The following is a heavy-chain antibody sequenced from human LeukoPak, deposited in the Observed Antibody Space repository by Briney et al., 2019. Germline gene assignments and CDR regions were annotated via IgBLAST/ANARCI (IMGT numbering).Heavy chain of an antibody. Sequence: ASVKVSCKASGHSLSGYGITWVRQAPGQGLEWMGWISASNGNTVHVQKFQDRITMTTDTSSDTVYMELRSLRSDDTAVCYCARKSSGWIAIDHWGQGTLVIVSS. J-gene: IGHJ4*02. D-gene: IGHD6-19*01. CDR1: GHSLSGYG. V-gene: IGHV1-18*01. CDR2: ISASNGNT. CDR3: ARKSSGWIAIDH.